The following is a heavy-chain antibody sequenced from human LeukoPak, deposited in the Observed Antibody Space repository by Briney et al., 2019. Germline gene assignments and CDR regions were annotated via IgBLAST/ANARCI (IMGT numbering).Heavy chain of an antibody. D-gene: IGHD1-26*01. CDR2: IWYDGSNK. CDR3: AREVVGATRAFDI. J-gene: IGHJ3*02. V-gene: IGHV3-33*01. CDR1: GFTFSSYG. Sequence: GGSLRLSCAASGFTFSSYGMHWVRQAPGKGLEWVAVIWYDGSNKYYADSVKGRFTISRDNSKNTLYLQMNSLRAEDTAVYYCAREVVGATRAFDIWGQGTMVTVS.